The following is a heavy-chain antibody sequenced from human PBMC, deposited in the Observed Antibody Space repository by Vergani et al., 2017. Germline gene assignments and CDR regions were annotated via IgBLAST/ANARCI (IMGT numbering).Heavy chain of an antibody. CDR3: AXDAYGSGSDYYYYYGMDV. D-gene: IGHD3-10*01. CDR2: ISGSGGST. J-gene: IGHJ6*02. CDR1: GFTFSSYA. Sequence: EVQLLESGGGLVQPGGSLRLSCAASGFTFSSYAMSWVRQAPGKGLEWVSAISGSGGSTYYADSVKGRFTNSRDNSKNTLYLQMNSLRAEDTAVYYCAXDAYGSGSDYYYYYGMDVWGQGTTVTVSS. V-gene: IGHV3-23*01.